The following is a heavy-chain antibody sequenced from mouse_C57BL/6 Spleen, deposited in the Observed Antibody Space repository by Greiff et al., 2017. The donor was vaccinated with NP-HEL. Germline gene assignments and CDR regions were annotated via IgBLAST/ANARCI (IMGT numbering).Heavy chain of an antibody. CDR1: GYTFTEYT. J-gene: IGHJ3*01. D-gene: IGHD2-5*01. Sequence: QVQLQQSGAELVKPGASVKLSCKASGYTFTEYTIHWVKQRPGQGLEWIGRFYPGSGSIKYNENFKDKATLTADKSSSTAYMELSRLTSEDSAVYCCTMDEDRYYSNYDGFAYWGQGTLVTVSA. V-gene: IGHV1-62-2*01. CDR2: FYPGSGSI. CDR3: TMDEDRYYSNYDGFAY.